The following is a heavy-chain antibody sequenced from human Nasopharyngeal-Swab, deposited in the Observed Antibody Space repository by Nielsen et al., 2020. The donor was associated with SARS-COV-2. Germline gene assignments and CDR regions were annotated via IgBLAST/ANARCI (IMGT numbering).Heavy chain of an antibody. CDR2: IISSSSYI. Sequence: GGSLRLSCAASGFTFSSYSMNWVRQAPGKGLEWVSSIISSSSYIYYADSVKGRFTIARDHAKNSLYLQMNSLRAEDTAVYYCARGCVLTGPSCYYYGMDVWGQGTTVTVFS. J-gene: IGHJ6*02. CDR1: GFTFSSYS. CDR3: ARGCVLTGPSCYYYGMDV. D-gene: IGHD3-9*01. V-gene: IGHV3-21*01.